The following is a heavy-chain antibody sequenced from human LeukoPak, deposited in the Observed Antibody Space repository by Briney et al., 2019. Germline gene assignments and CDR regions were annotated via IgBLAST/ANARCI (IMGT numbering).Heavy chain of an antibody. Sequence: GGSLRLSCAASGFTFSSYVMHWVRQAPCKGLEWVANIKQDGSEKYYVDSVKGRFTISRDNAKNSLYLQMNSLRAEDTAVYSCARALGSSSGAFDIWGQGTMVTVSS. D-gene: IGHD3-10*01. CDR2: IKQDGSEK. CDR3: ARALGSSSGAFDI. V-gene: IGHV3-7*01. J-gene: IGHJ3*02. CDR1: GFTFSSYV.